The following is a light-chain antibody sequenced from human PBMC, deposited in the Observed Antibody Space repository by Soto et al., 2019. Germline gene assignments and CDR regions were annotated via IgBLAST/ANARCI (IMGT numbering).Light chain of an antibody. V-gene: IGLV1-40*01. CDR1: SSNIGAGYD. CDR3: QSYDSSLSVV. Sequence: QCVLTQPPSVSGAPGQRVTISWTGSSSNIGAGYDVHWYQQLPGTAPKLLIYGNSNRPSGVPDRFSGSKSGTSASLAITGLQAEDEADYYCQSYDSSLSVVFGGGTKLTVL. J-gene: IGLJ2*01. CDR2: GNS.